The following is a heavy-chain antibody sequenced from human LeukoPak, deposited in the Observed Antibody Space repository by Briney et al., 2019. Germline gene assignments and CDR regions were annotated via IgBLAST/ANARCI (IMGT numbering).Heavy chain of an antibody. J-gene: IGHJ4*02. CDR2: INHSGST. V-gene: IGHV4-34*01. CDR1: GGSFSGYY. CDR3: ARGPFIVGATLDY. Sequence: PSETLSLTCAVYGGSFSGYYWSWIRQPPGRGLEWIGEINHSGSTNYNPSLKSRVTISVDTSKNQFSLKLSSVTPADTAVYYCARGPFIVGATLDYWGQGTLVTVSS. D-gene: IGHD1-26*01.